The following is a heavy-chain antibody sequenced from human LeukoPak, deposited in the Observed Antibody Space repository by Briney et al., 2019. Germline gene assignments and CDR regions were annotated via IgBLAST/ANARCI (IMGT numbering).Heavy chain of an antibody. CDR3: AGRDSSGYYHLFDI. CDR1: GGTFSSYA. J-gene: IGHJ3*02. D-gene: IGHD3-22*01. V-gene: IGHV1-69*13. Sequence: ASVKVSCKASGGTFSSYAISWVRQAPGRGLEWMGGIIPIFGTANYAQKFQGRVTITADESTSTAYMELSSLRSEDTAVYYCAGRDSSGYYHLFDIWGQGTMVTVSS. CDR2: IIPIFGTA.